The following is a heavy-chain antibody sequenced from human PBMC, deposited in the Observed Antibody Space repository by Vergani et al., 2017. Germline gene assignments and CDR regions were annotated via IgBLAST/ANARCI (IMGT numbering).Heavy chain of an antibody. D-gene: IGHD5-18*01. CDR1: GFTLSSHW. J-gene: IGHJ4*02. Sequence: EVQLVESGGGLVQPGGSLRVSCAASGFTLSSHWMSWVRQAPGKGLEWVANIKQDGSEKSYGDSVKGRFSVSRDNAKNSLYLQMSSLRADDTAVYYCASVDTRRGNNRWGQGTLVTVSS. CDR3: ASVDTRRGNNR. CDR2: IKQDGSEK. V-gene: IGHV3-7*01.